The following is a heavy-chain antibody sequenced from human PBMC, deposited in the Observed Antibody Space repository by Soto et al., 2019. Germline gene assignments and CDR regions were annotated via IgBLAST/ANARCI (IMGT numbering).Heavy chain of an antibody. V-gene: IGHV1-3*04. CDR1: GYTFTSYG. Sequence: QVDLVQSGAEVKEPGASVRISCEASGYTFTSYGIHWVRQAPGQRLEWMGWINTGSSNTRYSPEFQARVTFTRDTSASTAYLELNSLRSEETAVYYCARAMPTAGSLFSDQWGQGTLVTVSS. CDR2: INTGSSNT. D-gene: IGHD6-13*01. CDR3: ARAMPTAGSLFSDQ. J-gene: IGHJ4*02.